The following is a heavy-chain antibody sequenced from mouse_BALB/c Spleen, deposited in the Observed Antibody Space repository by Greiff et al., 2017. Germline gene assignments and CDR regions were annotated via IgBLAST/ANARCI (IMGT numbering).Heavy chain of an antibody. CDR2: ISSGGSYT. J-gene: IGHJ4*01. D-gene: IGHD2-2*01. CDR1: GFTFSSYG. V-gene: IGHV5-6*02. CDR3: ARRDGYDGSYYAMDY. Sequence: EVKLVESGGDLVKPGGSLKLSCAASGFTFSSYGMSWVRQTPDKRLEWVATISSGGSYTYYPDSVKGRFTISRDNAKNTLYLQMSSLKSEDTAMYYCARRDGYDGSYYAMDYWGQGTSVTVSS.